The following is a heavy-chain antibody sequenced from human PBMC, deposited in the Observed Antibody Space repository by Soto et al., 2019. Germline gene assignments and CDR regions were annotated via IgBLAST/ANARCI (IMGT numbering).Heavy chain of an antibody. CDR1: GGSISSGGYY. CDR3: ARSHYYDSSGYTRGAFDI. Sequence: TLSLTCTVSGGSISSGGYYWSWIRQHPGKGLEWIGYIYYSGSTYYNPSLKSRVTISVDTSKNQFSLKLSSVTAADTAVYYCARSHYYDSSGYTRGAFDIWGQGTMVTVS. D-gene: IGHD3-22*01. J-gene: IGHJ3*02. V-gene: IGHV4-31*03. CDR2: IYYSGST.